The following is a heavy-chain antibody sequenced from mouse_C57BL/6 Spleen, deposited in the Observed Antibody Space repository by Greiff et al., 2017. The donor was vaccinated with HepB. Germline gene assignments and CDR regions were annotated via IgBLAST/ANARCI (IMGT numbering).Heavy chain of an antibody. J-gene: IGHJ3*01. V-gene: IGHV1-72*01. D-gene: IGHD2-5*01. Sequence: VQLQQSGAELVKPGASVKLSCKASGYTFTSYWMHWVKQRPGRGLEWIGRIDPNSGGTKYNEKFKSKATLTVDKPSSTAYMQLSSLTSEDSAVDYCARPYYSNYVGAWFAYWGQGTLVTVSA. CDR3: ARPYYSNYVGAWFAY. CDR1: GYTFTSYW. CDR2: IDPNSGGT.